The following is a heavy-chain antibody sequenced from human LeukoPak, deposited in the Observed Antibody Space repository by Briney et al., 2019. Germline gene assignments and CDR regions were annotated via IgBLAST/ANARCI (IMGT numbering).Heavy chain of an antibody. V-gene: IGHV3-23*01. Sequence: GGSLRLYCAASGITVSNYGMSWVRQAPGKGLEWVAGISGSGGSTNYADSVKGRFTTSRDNPKNTLYLQMNSLRAEDTAVYFCAKRGVVIRVILVGFHKEAYYFDSWGQGALVTVSS. CDR2: ISGSGGST. CDR1: GITVSNYG. J-gene: IGHJ4*02. CDR3: AKRGVVIRVILVGFHKEAYYFDS. D-gene: IGHD3-22*01.